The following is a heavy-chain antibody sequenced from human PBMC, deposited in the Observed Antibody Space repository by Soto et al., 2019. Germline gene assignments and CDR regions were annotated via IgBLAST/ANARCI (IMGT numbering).Heavy chain of an antibody. CDR2: TRNKANSYTT. CDR3: PRCRGGFDAFDI. CDR1: GFPFSDHY. D-gene: IGHD3-16*01. V-gene: IGHV3-72*01. Sequence: GGSLRLCCSASGFPFSDHYMDWVRQAPGKGLEWVGRTRNKANSYTTEYAASVKGRFTISRDDSKNSLYLQMNSLKTEDTAVYYCPRCRGGFDAFDIWGQGTMVTVS. J-gene: IGHJ3*02.